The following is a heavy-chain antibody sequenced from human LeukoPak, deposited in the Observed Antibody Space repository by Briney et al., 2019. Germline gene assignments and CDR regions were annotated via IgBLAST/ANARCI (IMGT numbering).Heavy chain of an antibody. D-gene: IGHD2-15*01. CDR1: GGSISSYY. J-gene: IGHJ4*02. Sequence: SETLSLTCPLSGGSISSYYWRLIRQPPGKGLEWIGYIYYSGSTNYNPSLKSRVTISVDTSKNQFSLKLSSVTAADTAVYYCARGLLPMGYWGQGTLVTVSS. CDR2: IYYSGST. V-gene: IGHV4-59*01. CDR3: ARGLLPMGY.